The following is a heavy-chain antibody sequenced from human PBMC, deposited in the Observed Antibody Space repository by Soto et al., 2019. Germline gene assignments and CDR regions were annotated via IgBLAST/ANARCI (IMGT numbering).Heavy chain of an antibody. Sequence: SLRLSCAASGFTFSSYWMHWVRQAPGKGLVWVSRINSDGSSTSYADSVKGRFTISRDNAKNTLYLQMNSLRAEDTAVYYCARRRPGFPFDYWGQGTLVTVSS. J-gene: IGHJ4*02. CDR3: ARRRPGFPFDY. CDR1: GFTFSSYW. V-gene: IGHV3-74*01. D-gene: IGHD3-3*01. CDR2: INSDGSST.